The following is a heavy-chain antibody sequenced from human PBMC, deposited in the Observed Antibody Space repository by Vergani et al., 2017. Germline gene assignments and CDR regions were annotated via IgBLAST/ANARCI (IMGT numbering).Heavy chain of an antibody. CDR1: GFTFSSHC. Sequence: QVQLVESEGGVVQPGRSLTLSCVASGFTFSSHCMHWVRQAPGKGLEWVAVIWYDGSNKYYGDSVKGRFTISRDNSKNTLYLQMNSLRVEDTAVYYCARWGNEKRLDSWGQGTQVIVSS. CDR2: IWYDGSNK. J-gene: IGHJ5*01. D-gene: IGHD1-1*01. V-gene: IGHV3-33*01. CDR3: ARWGNEKRLDS.